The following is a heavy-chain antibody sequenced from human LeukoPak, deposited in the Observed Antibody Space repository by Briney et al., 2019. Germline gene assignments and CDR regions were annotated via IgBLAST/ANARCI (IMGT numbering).Heavy chain of an antibody. V-gene: IGHV4-34*01. J-gene: IGHJ5*02. Sequence: SETLSLTCAVYGGSFSGYCWRWMRQPPGKGLEWIGEINHSGSTNYNPSLKSRVTISVDASKNQFSLKLSSVTAADTAVYYCARGTKYCSSTSCYRALGWFDPWGQGTLVTVSS. CDR1: GGSFSGYC. CDR2: INHSGST. CDR3: ARGTKYCSSTSCYRALGWFDP. D-gene: IGHD2-2*02.